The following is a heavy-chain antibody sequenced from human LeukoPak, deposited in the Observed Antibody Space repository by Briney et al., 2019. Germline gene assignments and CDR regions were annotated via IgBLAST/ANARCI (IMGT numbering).Heavy chain of an antibody. CDR1: GFTFSSYS. CDR2: ISSSSSYT. CDR3: ARVMYRYYDSSGYYYFDY. Sequence: GGSLRLSCAASGFTFSSYSMNWVRQAPGKGLEWVSSISSSSSYTYYADSVKGRFTISRDNAKNSLYLQMNSLRAEDTAVYYCARVMYRYYDSSGYYYFDYWGQGTLVTVSS. D-gene: IGHD3-22*01. V-gene: IGHV3-21*01. J-gene: IGHJ4*02.